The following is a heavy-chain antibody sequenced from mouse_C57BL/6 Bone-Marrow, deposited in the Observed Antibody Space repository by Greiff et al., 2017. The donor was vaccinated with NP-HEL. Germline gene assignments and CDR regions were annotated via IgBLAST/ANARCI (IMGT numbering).Heavy chain of an antibody. CDR1: GYTFTSYW. Sequence: QVQLQQPGAELVMPGASVKLSCKASGYTFTSYWMHWVKQRPGQGLEWIGEIDPSASYTNYNQKFKGKSTLTVDKSSSTAYMQLSSLTSEDSAVYYCARNYYGSSYPPYAMDYWGQGTSVTVSS. CDR3: ARNYYGSSYPPYAMDY. V-gene: IGHV1-69*01. D-gene: IGHD1-1*01. J-gene: IGHJ4*01. CDR2: IDPSASYT.